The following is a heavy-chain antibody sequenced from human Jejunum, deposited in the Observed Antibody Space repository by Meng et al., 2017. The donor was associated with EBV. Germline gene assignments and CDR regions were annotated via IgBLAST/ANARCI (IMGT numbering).Heavy chain of an antibody. CDR3: AKTAQCDS. CDR1: GFAFKNNG. V-gene: IGHV3-33*06. CDR2: IWHDGSNK. D-gene: IGHD6-19*01. Sequence: QVQWVGAGGGVVQPGKSLRLSCSASGFAFKNNGMHWVRQAPGKGLEWVAVIWHDGSNKYYADSVKGRFTISRDNSKNTVYLQMNSLRAEDTATYYCAKTAQCDSWGQGTLVTVSS. J-gene: IGHJ5*01.